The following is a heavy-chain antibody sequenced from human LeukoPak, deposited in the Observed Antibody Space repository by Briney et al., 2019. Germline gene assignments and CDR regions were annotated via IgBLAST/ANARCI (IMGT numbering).Heavy chain of an antibody. V-gene: IGHV4-59*01. CDR1: GGSISSYY. J-gene: IGHJ3*02. CDR2: IYYSGST. Sequence: SETLSLTCTVSGGSISSYYWSWIRQPPGKGLEWIGYIYYSGSTNYIPSLKSRVTISVDTSKNQFSLKLSSVTAADTAVYYCARITKVHDAFDIWGQGTMVTVSS. D-gene: IGHD1-1*01. CDR3: ARITKVHDAFDI.